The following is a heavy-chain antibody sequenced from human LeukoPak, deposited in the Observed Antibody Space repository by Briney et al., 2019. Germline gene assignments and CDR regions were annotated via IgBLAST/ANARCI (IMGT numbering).Heavy chain of an antibody. CDR2: IDPSDSYA. CDR3: ARRALPPAYCGGDCFDAFDI. Sequence: GESLRISCKGSRYRFTSYWISWVRQMPGKGLEWMGRIDPSDSYANYSPSFKGHVTISADKSISTAYLQWSSLKASDTAMYYCARRALPPAYCGGDCFDAFDIWGQGTMVTVSS. CDR1: RYRFTSYW. V-gene: IGHV5-10-1*01. D-gene: IGHD2-21*02. J-gene: IGHJ3*02.